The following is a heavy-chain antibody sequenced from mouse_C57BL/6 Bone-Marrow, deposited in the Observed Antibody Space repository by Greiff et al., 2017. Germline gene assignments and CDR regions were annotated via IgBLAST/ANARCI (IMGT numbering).Heavy chain of an antibody. Sequence: EVQLQQSGPVLVKPGASVKMSCKASGYTFTDYYMNWVKQSHGRSLEWIGVINPYNGGTSYNQKFKGKATLTVDKSSSTAYMELNSLTSEDSAVXYCAREEGGGYIDVWGTGTTVTVSS. J-gene: IGHJ1*03. CDR3: AREEGGGYIDV. CDR2: INPYNGGT. V-gene: IGHV1-19*01. CDR1: GYTFTDYY.